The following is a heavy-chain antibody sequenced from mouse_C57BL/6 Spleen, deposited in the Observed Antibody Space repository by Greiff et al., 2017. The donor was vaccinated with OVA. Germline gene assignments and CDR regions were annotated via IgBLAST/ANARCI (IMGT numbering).Heavy chain of an antibody. D-gene: IGHD2-10*02. CDR2: IYPGSGNT. CDR3: ARYGNYGAMDY. Sequence: QVQLQQSGAELVRPGASVKLSCKASGYTFTDYYINWVKQRPGQGLEWIARIYPGSGNTYYNEKFKGKATLTAEKSSSTAYMQLSSLTSEDSAIYFCARYGNYGAMDYWGQGTSVTVSS. J-gene: IGHJ4*01. CDR1: GYTFTDYY. V-gene: IGHV1-76*01.